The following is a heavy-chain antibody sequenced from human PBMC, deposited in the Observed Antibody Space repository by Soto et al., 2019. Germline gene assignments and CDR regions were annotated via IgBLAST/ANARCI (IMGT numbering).Heavy chain of an antibody. Sequence: CCEEPRVAYSSSASCWARQETGQGLEWMGGIIPIFGTANYAQKFQGRVTITADESTSTAYMELSSLRSEDTAVYYCARDRAYYYDSSGYYGHGSYYYYGMDVWGQGTTVTVSS. CDR1: RVAYSSSA. J-gene: IGHJ6*02. CDR2: IIPIFGTA. V-gene: IGHV1-69*01. D-gene: IGHD3-22*01. CDR3: ARDRAYYYDSSGYYGHGSYYYYGMDV.